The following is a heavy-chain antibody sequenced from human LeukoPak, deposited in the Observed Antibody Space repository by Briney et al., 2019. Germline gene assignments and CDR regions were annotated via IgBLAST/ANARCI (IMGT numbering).Heavy chain of an antibody. V-gene: IGHV4-59*12. D-gene: IGHD6-13*01. J-gene: IGHJ4*02. Sequence: PSETLSLTCTVSGGSISTYYWIWIRQPPGKGLEWIGYIYHSGSTYYNPSLKSRVTISVDRSKNQFSLKLSSVTAADTAVYYCARLAAAGTTGIDYWGQGTLVTVSS. CDR2: IYHSGST. CDR3: ARLAAAGTTGIDY. CDR1: GGSISTYY.